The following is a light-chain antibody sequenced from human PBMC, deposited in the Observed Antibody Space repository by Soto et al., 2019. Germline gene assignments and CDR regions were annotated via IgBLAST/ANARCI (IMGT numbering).Light chain of an antibody. J-gene: IGKJ1*01. Sequence: EIVLTQSPGTLSWSPGDRATRSCRASQSVSSNLAWYQQKPGQAPRXLIYGASTRATGIPARFSGSGSGTEFTLTISSLQSEDFTVYYCQQYGSSGTFGQGTKVDIK. CDR2: GAS. CDR1: QSVSSN. CDR3: QQYGSSGT. V-gene: IGKV3-15*01.